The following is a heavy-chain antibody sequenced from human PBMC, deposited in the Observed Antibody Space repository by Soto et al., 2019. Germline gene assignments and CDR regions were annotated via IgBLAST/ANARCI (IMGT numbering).Heavy chain of an antibody. CDR2: INAGNGNT. CDR1: GYTFTSYA. J-gene: IGHJ5*02. D-gene: IGHD3-10*01. Sequence: ASVKVSCKASGYTFTSYAMHWGRQAPGQRLEWMGWINAGNGNTKYSQKFQGRVTITRDTSASTAYMELSSLRSEDTAVYYCARAMVRGTYVGLNWSAPWGQGTLVPAPQ. CDR3: ARAMVRGTYVGLNWSAP. V-gene: IGHV1-3*01.